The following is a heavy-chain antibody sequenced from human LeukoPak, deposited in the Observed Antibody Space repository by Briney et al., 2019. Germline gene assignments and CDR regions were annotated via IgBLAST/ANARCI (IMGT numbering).Heavy chain of an antibody. V-gene: IGHV3-48*04. CDR2: ISSSGSTI. Sequence: GGSLRLSCAASGFTFSSYWMSWVRQAPGKGLEWVSYISSSGSTIYYADSVKGRFTISRDNAKNSLYLQMNSLRAEDTAVYYCARGVTMVRGVIPDYWGQGTLVTVSS. CDR1: GFTFSSYW. J-gene: IGHJ4*02. D-gene: IGHD3-10*01. CDR3: ARGVTMVRGVIPDY.